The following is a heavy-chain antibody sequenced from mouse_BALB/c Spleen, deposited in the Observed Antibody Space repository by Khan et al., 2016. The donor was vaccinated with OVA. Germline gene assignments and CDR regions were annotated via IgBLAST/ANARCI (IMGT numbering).Heavy chain of an antibody. V-gene: IGHV2-6-1*01. J-gene: IGHJ1*01. D-gene: IGHD2-1*01. CDR2: IWSDGRT. CDR3: ARQVYPGYFDV. Sequence: QVQLKESGPGPVAPSQSLSITCTISGFSLTSYGVHWVRQPAGKGLEWLVVIWSDGRTTYNSALKSRLSISKENSKSQVVLKVNSLQTDDTAIYYCARQVYPGYFDVWGAGTTVTVSS. CDR1: GFSLTSYG.